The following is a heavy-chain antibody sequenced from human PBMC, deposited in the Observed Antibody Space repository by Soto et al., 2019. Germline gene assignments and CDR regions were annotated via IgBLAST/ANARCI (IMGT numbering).Heavy chain of an antibody. CDR3: AREVVETSSLWLDP. J-gene: IGHJ5*02. CDR2: MNTNTNTT. V-gene: IGHV1-8*02. CDR1: GYTFTSYG. D-gene: IGHD6-6*01. Sequence: ASVKGSCKASGYTFTSYGISWVRQAPGQGLEWIGWMNTNTNTTDSAEVFEGRVSLTWDTSISTAYMQLNSLKIDDTAVYYCAREVVETSSLWLDPWGQGTLVTVSS.